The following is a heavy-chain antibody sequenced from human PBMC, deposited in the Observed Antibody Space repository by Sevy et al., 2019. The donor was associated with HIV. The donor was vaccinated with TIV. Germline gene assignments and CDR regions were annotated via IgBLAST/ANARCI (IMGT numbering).Heavy chain of an antibody. CDR2: IRNKDDCYNT. V-gene: IGHV3-72*01. Sequence: GGSLRLSCIASGFTFGDHYMEWVRQAPGKGLEWVGRIRNKDDCYNTEYAASVKGRFIISRDESKNSLYVQLNSLKAEDTAVYYCATHAGIAAAGRVYDFWGQGTLVTVSS. CDR1: GFTFGDHY. CDR3: ATHAGIAAAGRVYDF. D-gene: IGHD6-13*01. J-gene: IGHJ4*02.